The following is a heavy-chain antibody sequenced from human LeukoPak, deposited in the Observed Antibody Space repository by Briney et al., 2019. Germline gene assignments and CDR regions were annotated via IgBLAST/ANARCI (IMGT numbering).Heavy chain of an antibody. Sequence: ASVKVSCKASGYTFTGYDINWVRQATGQGLEWMGWMNPNSGNAGYAQKFQGRVTMTRNTSISTAYMELSSLRSEDTAVYYCARASSSDVADYWGQGTLVTVSS. D-gene: IGHD2-15*01. CDR3: ARASSSDVADY. CDR2: MNPNSGNA. CDR1: GYTFTGYD. V-gene: IGHV1-8*01. J-gene: IGHJ4*02.